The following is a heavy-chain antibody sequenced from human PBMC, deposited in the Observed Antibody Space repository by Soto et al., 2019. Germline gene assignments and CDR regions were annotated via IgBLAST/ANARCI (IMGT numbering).Heavy chain of an antibody. CDR1: GGSINSGDYY. J-gene: IGHJ6*02. CDR2: IFHSGST. D-gene: IGHD3-10*01. V-gene: IGHV4-30-4*01. CDR3: ARDRYDGSGTYYNFYSGMDV. Sequence: SETLSLTCTVSGGSINSGDYYWTWVRQPPGKGLEWIGNIFHSGSTYYTPSLQSRVTISLDTSKNHFSLKLSSVTPADTAVYYCARDRYDGSGTYYNFYSGMDVWGQGTTGTVSS.